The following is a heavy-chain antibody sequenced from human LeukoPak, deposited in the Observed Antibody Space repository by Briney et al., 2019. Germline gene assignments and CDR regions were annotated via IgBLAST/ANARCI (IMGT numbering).Heavy chain of an antibody. D-gene: IGHD6-13*01. CDR3: AKGYSKNDY. J-gene: IGHJ4*02. CDR2: ISYDGSNK. V-gene: IGHV3-30-3*01. Sequence: PGGSLRLSCAASGFTFSNYAMHWVRQAPGKGLEWVAGISYDGSNKYYADAVTGRFTISRDNSKNTLYLQLDSLRTEDTALYYCAKGYSKNDYWGQGTLVTVSS. CDR1: GFTFSNYA.